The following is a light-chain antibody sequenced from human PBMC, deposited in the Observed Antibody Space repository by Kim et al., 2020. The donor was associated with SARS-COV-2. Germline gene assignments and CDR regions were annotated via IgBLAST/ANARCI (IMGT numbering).Light chain of an antibody. CDR1: SGHSSYA. V-gene: IGLV4-69*01. CDR2: LNSDGSH. J-gene: IGLJ3*02. Sequence: ASVKLTCTLSSGHSSYAIAWHQQQPEKGPRYLMKLNSDGSHSKGDGIPDRFSGSSSGAERYLTISSLQSEDEADYYCQTWGTGLMVFGGGTQLTVL. CDR3: QTWGTGLMV.